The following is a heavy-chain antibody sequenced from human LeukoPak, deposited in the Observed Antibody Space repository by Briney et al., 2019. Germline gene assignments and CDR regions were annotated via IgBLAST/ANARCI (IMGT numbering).Heavy chain of an antibody. J-gene: IGHJ6*02. CDR2: IDSSSRYI. CDR1: GFTFSSYN. Sequence: GGSLRLSCAASGFTFSSYNMDWVRQAPGKGLEWVSFIDSSSRYIYQADSVKGRFTISRDNAKSSLYLQMNSLRAEDTAVYYCARNHGDYYYYYGMDVWGQGTTVTVSS. CDR3: ARNHGDYYYYYGMDV. D-gene: IGHD4-17*01. V-gene: IGHV3-21*01.